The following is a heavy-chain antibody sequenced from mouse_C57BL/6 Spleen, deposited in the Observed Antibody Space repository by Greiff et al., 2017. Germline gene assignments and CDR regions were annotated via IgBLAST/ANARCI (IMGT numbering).Heavy chain of an antibody. Sequence: EVQLQESGGGLVKPGGSLKLSCAASGFTFSDYGMHWVRQAPEKGLEWVAYISSGSSTIYYADTVKGRFTISRDNAKNTLFLQMTSLRSEDTAMYYCARTNWDDAMDYWGQGTSVTVSS. D-gene: IGHD4-1*02. CDR2: ISSGSSTI. V-gene: IGHV5-17*01. CDR3: ARTNWDDAMDY. CDR1: GFTFSDYG. J-gene: IGHJ4*01.